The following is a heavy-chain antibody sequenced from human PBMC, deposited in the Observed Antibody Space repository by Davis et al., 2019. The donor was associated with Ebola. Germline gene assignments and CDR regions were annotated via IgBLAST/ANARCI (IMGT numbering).Heavy chain of an antibody. CDR1: GGSFSGYY. D-gene: IGHD6-6*01. CDR3: AKSIAARYYYYGMDV. V-gene: IGHV4-34*01. CDR2: INHSGST. Sequence: SQTLSLTCAVYGGSFSGYYWSWIRQPPGKGLEWIGEINHSGSTNYNPSLKSRVTISVDTSKNQFSLKLSSVTAADTAVYYCAKSIAARYYYYGMDVWGQGTTVTVSS. J-gene: IGHJ6*02.